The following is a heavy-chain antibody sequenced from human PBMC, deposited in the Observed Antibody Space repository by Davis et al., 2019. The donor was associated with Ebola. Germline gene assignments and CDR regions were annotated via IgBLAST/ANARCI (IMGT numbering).Heavy chain of an antibody. CDR3: TATWIQLWGGFDP. V-gene: IGHV3-33*05. Sequence: GGSLRLSCAGFGFTFSSYSMNWVRQAPGKGLEWVAVISYDGSNKYYADSVKGRFTISRDNSKNTLYLQMNSLKTEDTAVYYCTATWIQLWGGFDPWGQGTLVTVSS. CDR2: ISYDGSNK. J-gene: IGHJ5*02. CDR1: GFTFSSYS. D-gene: IGHD5-18*01.